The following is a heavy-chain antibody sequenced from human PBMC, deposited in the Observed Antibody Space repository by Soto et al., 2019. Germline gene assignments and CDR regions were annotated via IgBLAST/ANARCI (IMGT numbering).Heavy chain of an antibody. CDR1: GGSISDDSY. Sequence: SETLSLTCTVSGGSISDDSYCSWIRQTPGRGLEWIGYIYHTGNTYYNPSLRSRVSISVDKSKSQFSLKLISVTAADTAVYFCARDEYQLLSSVSWFDSWGQGTLVTVSS. CDR2: IYHTGNT. J-gene: IGHJ5*01. V-gene: IGHV4-30-4*01. CDR3: ARDEYQLLSSVSWFDS. D-gene: IGHD2-2*01.